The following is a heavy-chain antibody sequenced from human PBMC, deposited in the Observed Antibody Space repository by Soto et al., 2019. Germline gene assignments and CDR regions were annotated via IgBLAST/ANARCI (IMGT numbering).Heavy chain of an antibody. D-gene: IGHD2-2*02. J-gene: IGHJ5*02. CDR3: ARQAEYCRSYTCYKWFDP. CDR1: GGSISSSSYY. Sequence: PSETLSLTCTVSGGSISSSSYYWGWIRQPPGKGLEWIGSFYYSGRTYYNTSLRSRVTMSVDTSKNQFSLKLSSVTAADTAVYYCARQAEYCRSYTCYKWFDPWGQGTLVTVSS. V-gene: IGHV4-39*01. CDR2: FYYSGRT.